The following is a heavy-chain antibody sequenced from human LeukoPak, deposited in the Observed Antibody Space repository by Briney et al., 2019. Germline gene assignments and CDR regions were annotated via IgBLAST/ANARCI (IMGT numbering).Heavy chain of an antibody. J-gene: IGHJ6*02. Sequence: GGSLRLSCTASGFIFGDYASSWVRQAPGKGLEWVSFIRSKAYGGTTDYAASVKGRFTISRDDSKSIAYLQMNSLKTEDTAVYYCTRDARVTLVRGLNYYYYYILDVWGQGTTVTVSS. CDR3: TRDARVTLVRGLNYYYYYILDV. V-gene: IGHV3-49*04. D-gene: IGHD3-10*01. CDR1: GFIFGDYA. CDR2: IRSKAYGGTT.